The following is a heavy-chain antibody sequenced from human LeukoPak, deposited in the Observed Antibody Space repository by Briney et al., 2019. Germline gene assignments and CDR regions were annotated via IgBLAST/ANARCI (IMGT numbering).Heavy chain of an antibody. CDR1: GGSISSYY. V-gene: IGHV4-59*01. CDR3: ARDIGGATYFDY. CDR2: IYYSGNT. Sequence: SETLSLTCTVSGGSISSYYWSWIRQPPGKGLEWIGHIYYSGNTNYDPSLKSRVTISVDTSKNQFSLKPSSVTAADTAAYYCARDIGGATYFDYWGQGTLVTVSS. J-gene: IGHJ4*02. D-gene: IGHD1-26*01.